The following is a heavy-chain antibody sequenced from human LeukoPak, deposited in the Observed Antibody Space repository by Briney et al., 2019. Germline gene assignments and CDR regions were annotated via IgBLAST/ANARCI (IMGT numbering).Heavy chain of an antibody. J-gene: IGHJ4*02. D-gene: IGHD5-18*01. Sequence: ASVKVSCKASGGTFSSYAISWVRQAPGQGLEWMGWINPNSGGTNYAQKFQGRVTMTRDTSISTAYMELSRLRSDDTAVYYCARDGVDTEDFDYWGQGTLVTVSS. CDR2: INPNSGGT. CDR3: ARDGVDTEDFDY. CDR1: GGTFSSYA. V-gene: IGHV1-2*02.